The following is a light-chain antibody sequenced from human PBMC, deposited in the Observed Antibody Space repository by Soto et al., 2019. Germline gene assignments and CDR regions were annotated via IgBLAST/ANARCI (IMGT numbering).Light chain of an antibody. Sequence: DIQMTQSPSSLSASVGDRVTITCRASQSISSYLNWYQQKPGKAPEFLIYAAYSLQNGVPSRFSGSGSGTDFTLTISSLQPEDFATYYCQQSYSTPPTFGQGTKVEIK. CDR2: AAY. V-gene: IGKV1-39*01. CDR1: QSISSY. J-gene: IGKJ1*01. CDR3: QQSYSTPPT.